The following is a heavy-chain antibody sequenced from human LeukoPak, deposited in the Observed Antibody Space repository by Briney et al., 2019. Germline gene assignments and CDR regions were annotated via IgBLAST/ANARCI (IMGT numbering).Heavy chain of an antibody. Sequence: GGSLRLSCAASGFTFSNYTMNWVRQAPGKGLEWVSYISSSSSAIFYADSVKGRFTISRDNAKNSLYLQMNSLRAEDTAVYYCARDSSEMSYNYYYYYMDVWGKGTTVTVSS. CDR2: ISSSSSAI. J-gene: IGHJ6*03. V-gene: IGHV3-48*01. D-gene: IGHD2-2*01. CDR3: ARDSSEMSYNYYYYYMDV. CDR1: GFTFSNYT.